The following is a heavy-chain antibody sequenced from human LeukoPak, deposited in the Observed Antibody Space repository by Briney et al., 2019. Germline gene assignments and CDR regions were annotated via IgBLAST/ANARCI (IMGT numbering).Heavy chain of an antibody. Sequence: SGTLSLTCAVSGGSISSSNWWSWVRQPPGKGLEWIGEIYHSGSTNYNPSLKSRVTMSVDTSKNQFSLKLSSVTAADTAVYYCARHSYYHDSYTHYYYFDPWGQGTLVTVSS. V-gene: IGHV4-4*02. CDR1: GGSISSSNW. CDR3: ARHSYYHDSYTHYYYFDP. J-gene: IGHJ4*02. CDR2: IYHSGST. D-gene: IGHD3-22*01.